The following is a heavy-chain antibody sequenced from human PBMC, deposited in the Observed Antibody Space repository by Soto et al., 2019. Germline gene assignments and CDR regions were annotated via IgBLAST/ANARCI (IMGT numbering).Heavy chain of an antibody. CDR1: GGSVSSGSYY. D-gene: IGHD3-10*01. CDR3: AGALLGNWFDP. V-gene: IGHV4-61*01. J-gene: IGHJ5*02. CDR2: IYYSGST. Sequence: LSLTCTVSGGSVSSGSYYWSWIRQPPGKGLEWIGYIYYSGSTNYNPSLKSRVTISVDTSKNQFSLKLSSVTAAGTAVYYCAGALLGNWFDPWGQGTLVTVSS.